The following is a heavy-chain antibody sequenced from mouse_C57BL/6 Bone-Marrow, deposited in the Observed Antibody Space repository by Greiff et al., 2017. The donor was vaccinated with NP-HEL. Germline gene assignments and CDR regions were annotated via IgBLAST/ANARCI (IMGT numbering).Heavy chain of an antibody. J-gene: IGHJ3*01. CDR3: TREDGSSPAWFAY. CDR1: GYTFTSYW. D-gene: IGHD1-1*01. CDR2: IYPGNSDT. Sequence: EVQLQQSGTVLARPGASVKMSCKTSGYTFTSYWMHWVKQRPGQGLEWIGAIYPGNSDTSYNQKFKGKAKLTAVTSASTAYMELSSLTNEDSAVYYCTREDGSSPAWFAYWGQGTLVTVSA. V-gene: IGHV1-5*01.